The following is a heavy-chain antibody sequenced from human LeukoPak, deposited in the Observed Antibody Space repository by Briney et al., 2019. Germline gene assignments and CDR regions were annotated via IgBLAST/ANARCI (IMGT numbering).Heavy chain of an antibody. D-gene: IGHD6-13*01. CDR2: INLNSGGT. V-gene: IGHV1-2*02. J-gene: IGHJ1*01. Sequence: ASVKVSCKASGYTFTGYYMHWVRQAPGQGLEWMGWINLNSGGTNYAQKFQGRVTMTRDTSISTAYMELSRLRSDDTAVYYCVRVLSYGYSSSWYRGYFQHWGQGTLVTVSS. CDR1: GYTFTGYY. CDR3: VRVLSYGYSSSWYRGYFQH.